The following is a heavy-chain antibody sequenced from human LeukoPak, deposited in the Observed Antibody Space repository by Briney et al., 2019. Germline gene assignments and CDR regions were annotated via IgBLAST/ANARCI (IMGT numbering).Heavy chain of an antibody. CDR2: IYYSGST. CDR3: ARALFTQGYCSSTSCYDSSGFDP. CDR1: GGSISSSSYY. Sequence: SETLSLTCTVSGGSISSSSYYWGWIRQPPGKGLEWIGSIYYSGSTYYNPSLKSRVTISVDTSKNQFSLKLSSVTAADTAVYYCARALFTQGYCSSTSCYDSSGFDPWGQGTLVTVSS. D-gene: IGHD2-2*01. V-gene: IGHV4-39*07. J-gene: IGHJ5*02.